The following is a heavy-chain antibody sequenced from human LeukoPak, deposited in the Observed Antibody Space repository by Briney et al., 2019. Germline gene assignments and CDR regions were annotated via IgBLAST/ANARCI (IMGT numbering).Heavy chain of an antibody. CDR1: GFTFSSYS. CDR2: IRSKAYGGTT. V-gene: IGHV3-49*04. Sequence: GGSLRLSCAASGFTFSSYSMNWVRQAPGKGLEWVAFIRSKAYGGTTEYAASVKGRFTISRDDSKSIAYLQVNSLKTEDTAVYYCTRIYSGNYYAFDYWGQGTLVTVSS. D-gene: IGHD1-26*01. J-gene: IGHJ4*02. CDR3: TRIYSGNYYAFDY.